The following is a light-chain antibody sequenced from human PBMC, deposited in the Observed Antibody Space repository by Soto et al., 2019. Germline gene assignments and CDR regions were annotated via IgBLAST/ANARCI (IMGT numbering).Light chain of an antibody. Sequence: DIQMTQSPSSLSASVEDRVTITCRASESISNNLNWYQHKPGKAPKVLIYAASSLQSGVPSRFSGSGSGTDFILTITSLQAEDFATYYCQQSYSSLGFTFGPGTKVDL. J-gene: IGKJ3*01. CDR1: ESISNN. CDR3: QQSYSSLGFT. V-gene: IGKV1-39*01. CDR2: AAS.